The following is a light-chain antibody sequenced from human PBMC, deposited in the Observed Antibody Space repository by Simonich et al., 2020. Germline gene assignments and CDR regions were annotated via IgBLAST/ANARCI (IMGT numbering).Light chain of an antibody. CDR1: QSVSSN. CDR2: GAS. J-gene: IGKJ4*01. CDR3: QQYNNWPLT. V-gene: IGKV3-15*01. Sequence: EIVMTQSPATLSVSPGERATLSCRASQSVSSNLAWYQQTPGQAPRLLIYGASPRATGIPARFSGSGSVTEFTLTISSMQSADFAVYSCQQYNNWPLTFGGGTKVEIK.